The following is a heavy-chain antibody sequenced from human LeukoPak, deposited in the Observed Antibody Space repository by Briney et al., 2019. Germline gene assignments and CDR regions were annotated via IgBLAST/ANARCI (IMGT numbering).Heavy chain of an antibody. CDR1: GGSISSSSYY. CDR3: ARVYSGWCRGYYYYMDV. CDR2: IYYSGST. D-gene: IGHD6-19*01. J-gene: IGHJ6*03. V-gene: IGHV4-39*07. Sequence: SETLSLTCTVSGGSISSSSYYWGWIRQPPGKGLEWIGSIYYSGSTYYNPSLKSRATISVDTSKNQFSLKLSSVTAADTAVYYCARVYSGWCRGYYYYMDVWGKGTTVTVSS.